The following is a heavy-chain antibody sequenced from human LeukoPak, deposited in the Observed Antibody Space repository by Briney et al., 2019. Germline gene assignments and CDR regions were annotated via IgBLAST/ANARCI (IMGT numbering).Heavy chain of an antibody. V-gene: IGHV1-46*01. CDR1: VCTFTSYY. CDR3: ARGSPYGDYVLDY. CDR2: INPSGGST. J-gene: IGHJ4*02. Sequence: ASVTVSCMASVCTFTSYYMHWVRPAPAQGLEWMGIINPSGGSTSHAQKFQGRVTMTGDTSTSTFYMELSSLTSEDTAVYYCARGSPYGDYVLDYWGQGTLVTVSS. D-gene: IGHD4-17*01.